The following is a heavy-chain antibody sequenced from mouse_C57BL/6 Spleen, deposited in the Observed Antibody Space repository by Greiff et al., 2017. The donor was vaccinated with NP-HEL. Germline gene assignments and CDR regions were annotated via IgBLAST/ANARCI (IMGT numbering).Heavy chain of an antibody. CDR1: GYSITSGYY. V-gene: IGHV3-6*01. J-gene: IGHJ4*01. CDR2: ISYDGSN. Sequence: EVKLQESGPGLVKPSQSLSLTCSVTGYSITSGYYWNWIRQFPGNKLEWMGYISYDGSNNYNPSLKNRISITRDTSKNQVFLKLNSVTTEDTATYYCAGYYGSSYGDAMDYWGQGTSVTVSS. CDR3: AGYYGSSYGDAMDY. D-gene: IGHD1-1*01.